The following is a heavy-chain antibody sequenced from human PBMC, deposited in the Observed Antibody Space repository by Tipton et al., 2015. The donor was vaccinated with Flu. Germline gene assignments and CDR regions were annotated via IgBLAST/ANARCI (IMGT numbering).Heavy chain of an antibody. CDR1: GGSVSSAGSY. CDR3: ARQPLGGGYDNSGYFDL. CDR2: IYNSGSA. D-gene: IGHD3-22*01. Sequence: GLVKPSETLSLTCTVSGGSVSSAGSYWTWIRQHPGKGLEWNGYIYNSGSAYYNPYLKSRVIISQDASKNQFSLKLNSVTAADTAVYYCARQPLGGGYDNSGYFDLWGRGTLVTVSS. J-gene: IGHJ2*01. V-gene: IGHV4-31*03.